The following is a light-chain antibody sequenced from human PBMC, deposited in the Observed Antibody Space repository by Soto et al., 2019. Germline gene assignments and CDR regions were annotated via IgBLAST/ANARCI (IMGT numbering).Light chain of an antibody. V-gene: IGKV1-39*01. CDR2: AAS. CDR3: QHSYTFPFP. J-gene: IGKJ2*01. CDR1: QPISNY. Sequence: DIQMTQSPSSLSASVGDRVTITCRASQPISNYLNRYQQKPGKAPKFLISAASTLQSVVPSMFSGYGSGSDFTLAISSLHPDYLATYYCQHSYTFPFPFGQGTKLDIK.